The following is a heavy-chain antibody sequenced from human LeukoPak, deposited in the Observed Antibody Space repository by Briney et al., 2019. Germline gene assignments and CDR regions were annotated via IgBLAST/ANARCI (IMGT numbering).Heavy chain of an antibody. Sequence: GRSLRLSCAASGFTFSSYGMHWVRQAPGKGLEWVAVIWYDGSNKYYADSVKGRFTISRDNSKNTLYLQMNSLRAEDTAVYYRARDRGYSFDYWGQGTLVTVSS. D-gene: IGHD3-10*01. CDR1: GFTFSSYG. CDR3: ARDRGYSFDY. CDR2: IWYDGSNK. J-gene: IGHJ4*02. V-gene: IGHV3-33*01.